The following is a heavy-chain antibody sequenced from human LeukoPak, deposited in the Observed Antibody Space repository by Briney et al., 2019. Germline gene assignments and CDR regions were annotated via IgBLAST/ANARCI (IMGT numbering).Heavy chain of an antibody. D-gene: IGHD6-13*01. CDR1: GYSFTTYW. J-gene: IGHJ5*02. V-gene: IGHV5-51*03. CDR3: ARMSIAAASTFHP. Sequence: GQSLKISCKGSGYSFTTYWIAWVRQMPGKGLEWMGIIYPGDSDTRYSPSFQGQVTISADKCTSTAYLQWSSLQASDSAMYYCARMSIAAASTFHPWGQGTVVPVSS. CDR2: IYPGDSDT.